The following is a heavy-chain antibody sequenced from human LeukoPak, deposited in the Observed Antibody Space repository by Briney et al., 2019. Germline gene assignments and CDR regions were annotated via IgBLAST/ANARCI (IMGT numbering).Heavy chain of an antibody. CDR3: AKEGLTSAAGRFDY. CDR1: GFTFSNYA. V-gene: IGHV3-23*01. J-gene: IGHJ4*02. D-gene: IGHD6-13*01. Sequence: KSGGSLRLSCAASGFTFSNYAMSWVRQAPGKGLEWVSTISVSGGNTYYADSVKGRFTISRDNSKNTLYLQMNSLRAEDTAVYYCAKEGLTSAAGRFDYWGQGTLVTVSS. CDR2: ISVSGGNT.